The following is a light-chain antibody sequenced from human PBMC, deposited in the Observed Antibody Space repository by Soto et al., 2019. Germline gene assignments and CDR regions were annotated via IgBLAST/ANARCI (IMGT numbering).Light chain of an antibody. V-gene: IGKV1-16*01. J-gene: IGKJ1*01. Sequence: IQMTQSPSSLSAFVGDRVTITCRASESISNYLNWYQQKPGKAPKLLIYAASSLQSGVPSRFSGSGSGTQFTLTISSLQPDDFATYYCQQYNSYPWTFSQGTKVDIK. CDR1: ESISNY. CDR2: AAS. CDR3: QQYNSYPWT.